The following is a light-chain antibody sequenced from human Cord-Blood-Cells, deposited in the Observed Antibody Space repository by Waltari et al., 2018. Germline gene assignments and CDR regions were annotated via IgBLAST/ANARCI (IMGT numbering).Light chain of an antibody. CDR2: EGS. CDR3: CSYVGSSTWV. Sequence: QSALTQPASVSGSPGQSIPISCTGTSSDVGSYNLVSWYQQHPGKAPKLIIYEGSKRASGVSNRFSGSKSCNTASLTISGLQAEDEADYYCCSYVGSSTWVFGGGTKLTVL. V-gene: IGLV2-23*01. CDR1: SSDVGSYNL. J-gene: IGLJ3*02.